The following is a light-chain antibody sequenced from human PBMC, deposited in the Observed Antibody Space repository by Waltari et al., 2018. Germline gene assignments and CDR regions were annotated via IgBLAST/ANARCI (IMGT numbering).Light chain of an antibody. CDR2: DAC. V-gene: IGKV1-33*01. Sequence: TCQASQEISNYLNWYQQKPGKAHNPLTYDACNLETGVPSGFGGSAAGKDFTFTISSLQPEDIATYCCQQDDKPPLTFGGGTKVEIK. J-gene: IGKJ4*01. CDR1: QEISNY. CDR3: QQDDKPPLT.